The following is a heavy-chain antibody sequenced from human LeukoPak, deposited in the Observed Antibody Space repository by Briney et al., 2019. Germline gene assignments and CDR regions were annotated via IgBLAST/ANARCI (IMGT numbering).Heavy chain of an antibody. CDR1: GFTFSSYG. J-gene: IGHJ4*02. CDR2: IWYDGSNK. V-gene: IGHV3-33*01. CDR3: ARDLGTAMGYFDY. Sequence: SGGSLRLSCAASGFTFSSYGMHWVRQAPGKGLEWVAVIWYDGSNKYYADSVKGRFTISRDNSKNTLYLQMNSLRAEDTAVYYCARDLGTAMGYFDYWGQGTLVTVSS. D-gene: IGHD5-18*01.